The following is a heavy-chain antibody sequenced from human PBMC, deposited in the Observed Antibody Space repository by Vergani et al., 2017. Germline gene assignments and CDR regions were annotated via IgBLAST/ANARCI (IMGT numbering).Heavy chain of an antibody. CDR3: ARDRGSYGDYVSGDY. D-gene: IGHD4-17*01. CDR2: MNPNSGNT. CDR1: GYTFTSYD. J-gene: IGHJ4*02. V-gene: IGHV1-8*01. Sequence: QVQLVQSGAEVKKPGASVKVSCKASGYTFTSYDINWVRQATGQGLEWMGWMNPNSGNTNYAQKLQGRVTMTTDTSTSTAYMELRSLRSDDTAVYYCARDRGSYGDYVSGDYWGQGTLVTVSS.